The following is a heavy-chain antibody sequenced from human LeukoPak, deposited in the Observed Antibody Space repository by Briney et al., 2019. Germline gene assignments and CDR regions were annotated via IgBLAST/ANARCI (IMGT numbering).Heavy chain of an antibody. Sequence: SETLSLTCTVSGGSISSYYWSWIRQPAGKGLEWIGRIYTSGSTNYNPSLKSRVTMSVDTSKNQFSLKLSSVTAADTAVYYCARDPSPYDSSGYHFDYWGQGTLVTVSS. CDR3: ARDPSPYDSSGYHFDY. V-gene: IGHV4-4*07. D-gene: IGHD3-22*01. CDR1: GGSISSYY. CDR2: IYTSGST. J-gene: IGHJ4*02.